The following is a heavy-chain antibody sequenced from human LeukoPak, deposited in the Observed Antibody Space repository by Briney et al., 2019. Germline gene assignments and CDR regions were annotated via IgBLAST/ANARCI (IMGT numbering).Heavy chain of an antibody. J-gene: IGHJ4*02. D-gene: IGHD3-22*01. CDR2: IIPIFGTA. CDR1: GGTFSSYA. CDR3: ARYSNYYDTPYYFDY. V-gene: IGHV1-69*13. Sequence: ASVKVSCRASGGTFSSYAISWVRQAPGQGLEWMGGIIPIFGTANYAQKFQGRVTITADESTSTAYMELSSLRSEDTAVYYCARYSNYYDTPYYFDYWGQGTLVTVSS.